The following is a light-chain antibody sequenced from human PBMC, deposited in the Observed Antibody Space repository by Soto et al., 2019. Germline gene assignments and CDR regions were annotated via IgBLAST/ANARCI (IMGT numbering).Light chain of an antibody. Sequence: SYELTQPPSVSVAPGQTARIACGGNNIGGRNVHWYQQKPGQAPVLVVYDDSDRPSGIPERISGSKSGNTAALTISRVEAGDEADYYCQVWDGSSDPVGFGGGTKLTVL. CDR3: QVWDGSSDPVG. J-gene: IGLJ2*01. CDR2: DDS. V-gene: IGLV3-21*02. CDR1: NIGGRN.